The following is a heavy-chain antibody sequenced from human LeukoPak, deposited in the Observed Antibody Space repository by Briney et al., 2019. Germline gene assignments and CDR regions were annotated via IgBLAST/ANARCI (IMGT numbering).Heavy chain of an antibody. Sequence: ASVKLSCKASGYTFTSYDINWVRQATGQGLEWMGWINPNSGGTNYAQKFQGRGTMTRDTSISTAYMELSRLRSDDTAVYYCARREMAIYWAFDYWGQGTLVTVSS. J-gene: IGHJ4*02. V-gene: IGHV1-2*02. CDR1: GYTFTSYD. CDR2: INPNSGGT. CDR3: ARREMAIYWAFDY. D-gene: IGHD5-24*01.